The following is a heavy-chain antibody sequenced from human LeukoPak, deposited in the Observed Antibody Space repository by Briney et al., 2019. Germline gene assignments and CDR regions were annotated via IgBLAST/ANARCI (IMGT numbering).Heavy chain of an antibody. CDR1: GGSISSGSYY. D-gene: IGHD4-17*01. J-gene: IGHJ4*02. Sequence: PSETLSLTCTVPGGSISSGSYYWGWIRQPPGKGLEWIGEIYHSGSTNYNPSLKTRVTISVDKSKNQFSLKLSSVTAADTAVYYCARASHDYGDYSHFDYWGQGTLVTVSS. CDR2: IYHSGST. V-gene: IGHV4-39*07. CDR3: ARASHDYGDYSHFDY.